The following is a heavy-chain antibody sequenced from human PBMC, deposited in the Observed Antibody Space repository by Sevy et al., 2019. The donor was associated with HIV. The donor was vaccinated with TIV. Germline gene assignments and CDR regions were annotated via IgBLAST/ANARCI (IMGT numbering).Heavy chain of an antibody. Sequence: GGSLRLSCTVSGFTFNLFGMYWVRQAPGKGLEWVASISFDGSYKDYADSVQGRFTISRDDSKNTLYLRMNSLRPEDTALYFSAKDMAVTTPWWFQEFWGPGTLVTVSS. V-gene: IGHV3-30*18. D-gene: IGHD2-8*02. CDR2: ISFDGSYK. CDR3: AKDMAVTTPWWFQEF. CDR1: GFTFNLFG. J-gene: IGHJ4*02.